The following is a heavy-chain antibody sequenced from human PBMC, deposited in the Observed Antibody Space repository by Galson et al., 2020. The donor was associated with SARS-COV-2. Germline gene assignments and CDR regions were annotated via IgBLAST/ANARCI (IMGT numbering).Heavy chain of an antibody. D-gene: IGHD3-9*01. J-gene: IGHJ4*02. Sequence: SGPTLVKPTQTLTLTCTFSGFSLSTSGMCVSWIRQPPGKALEWLALLDWDDDKYYSTSLKTRLTISKDTSKNQVVLTMTNMDPVDTATYYCARTYYDILTGDRLFDYWGQGTLVTVSS. CDR1: GFSLSTSGMC. V-gene: IGHV2-70*01. CDR2: LDWDDDK. CDR3: ARTYYDILTGDRLFDY.